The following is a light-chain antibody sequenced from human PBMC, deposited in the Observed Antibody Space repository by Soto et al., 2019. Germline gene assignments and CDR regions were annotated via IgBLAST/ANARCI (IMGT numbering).Light chain of an antibody. Sequence: EIVMTQSPATLSVFPGERATLSCRASQSVSSNLAWYQQKPGQAPRLLIYGASTRATGIPARFSGSGSGTEFTLTISSLQSEDFAVYYCQQYTNWPSFGQGTRLEIK. CDR1: QSVSSN. V-gene: IGKV3-15*01. CDR3: QQYTNWPS. J-gene: IGKJ5*01. CDR2: GAS.